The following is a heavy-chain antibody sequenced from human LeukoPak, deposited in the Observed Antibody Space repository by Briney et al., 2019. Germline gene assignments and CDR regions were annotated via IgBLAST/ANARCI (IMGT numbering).Heavy chain of an antibody. CDR1: GGSISSGSYY. V-gene: IGHV4-61*02. J-gene: IGHJ4*02. CDR3: ARDDYGGTSYYFDY. Sequence: PSETLSLTXTVSGGSISSGSYYWSWIRQPAGKGLEWIGRIYTSGSTNYSPSLKSRVTISVDTSKNQFSLKLSSVTAADTAVYYCARDDYGGTSYYFDYWGQGTLVTVSS. CDR2: IYTSGST. D-gene: IGHD4-23*01.